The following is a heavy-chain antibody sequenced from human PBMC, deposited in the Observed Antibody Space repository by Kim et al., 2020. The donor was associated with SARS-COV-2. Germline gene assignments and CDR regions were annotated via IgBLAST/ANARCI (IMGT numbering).Heavy chain of an antibody. V-gene: IGHV3-30*01. D-gene: IGHD5-18*01. CDR3: ASLPSGYSYGPYDAFDI. J-gene: IGHJ3*02. Sequence: VKGRFTISRDNSKNTLYLQMNSLRAEDTAVYYCASLPSGYSYGPYDAFDIWGQGTMVTVSS.